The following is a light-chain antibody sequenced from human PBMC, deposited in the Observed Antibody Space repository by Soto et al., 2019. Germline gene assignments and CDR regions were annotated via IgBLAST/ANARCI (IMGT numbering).Light chain of an antibody. J-gene: IGLJ7*01. CDR1: SSNIGADYD. CDR2: GNN. CDR3: QTYDSSLSGWV. V-gene: IGLV1-40*01. Sequence: QAVVTQPPSVSGAPGQRVTISCSGSSSNIGADYDVHWYQQPPGTAPKLVIHGNNNRPSGVPDRFSGSKSGTSASLAITGLQAEDEADYYCQTYDSSLSGWVFGGGTQLTVL.